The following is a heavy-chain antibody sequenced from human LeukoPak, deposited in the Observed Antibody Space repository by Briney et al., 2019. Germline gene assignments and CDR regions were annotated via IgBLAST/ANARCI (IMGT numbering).Heavy chain of an antibody. CDR2: IYYSGST. V-gene: IGHV4-59*01. CDR3: ARGRAYYDSTGYFY. CDR1: GGSISPYY. J-gene: IGHJ4*02. Sequence: PSETLSLTCTVSGGSISPYYWSWIRQPPGKGLEWIGYIYYSGSTHFNPSLESRVTISVDTSKNQFSLKLTSVTAADTAVYYCARGRAYYDSTGYFYWGQGTLVTVSS. D-gene: IGHD3-22*01.